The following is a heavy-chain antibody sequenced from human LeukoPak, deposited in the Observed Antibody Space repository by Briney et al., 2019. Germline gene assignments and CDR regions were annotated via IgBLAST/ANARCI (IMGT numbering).Heavy chain of an antibody. CDR1: GFTFSSYA. Sequence: GGSLRLSCAASGFTFSSYAVSWVRQAPGKGLEWVANIKQDGSEKYYVDSVKGRFTISRDNAKNSLYLQMNSLRAEDTAVYYCARDRAATVTKDRGFDYWGQGTLVTVSS. D-gene: IGHD4-17*01. J-gene: IGHJ4*02. CDR2: IKQDGSEK. CDR3: ARDRAATVTKDRGFDY. V-gene: IGHV3-7*03.